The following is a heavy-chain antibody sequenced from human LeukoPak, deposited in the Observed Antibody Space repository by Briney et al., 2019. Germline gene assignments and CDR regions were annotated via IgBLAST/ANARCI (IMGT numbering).Heavy chain of an antibody. CDR3: AKERVGYRYYFDY. J-gene: IGHJ4*02. Sequence: GGSLRLSCAASGFTFSSYGMHWVRQAPGKGLEWVAVISYDGSNKYYADSVKGRFTISRDNSKNTLYLQMNSLRAEDTAVYYCAKERVGYRYYFDYWGQGTLVTVSS. CDR1: GFTFSSYG. D-gene: IGHD3-16*02. V-gene: IGHV3-30*18. CDR2: ISYDGSNK.